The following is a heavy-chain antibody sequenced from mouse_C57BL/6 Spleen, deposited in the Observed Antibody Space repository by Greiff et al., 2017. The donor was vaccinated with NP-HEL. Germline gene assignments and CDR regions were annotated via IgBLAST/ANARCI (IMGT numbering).Heavy chain of an antibody. Sequence: VKLVESGAELAKPGASVKLSCKASGYTFTSYWMHWVKQRPGQGLEWIGYINPSSGYTKYNQKFKDKATLTADKSSSTAYMQLSSLTYEDSAVYYCARIFDSSGFFFDYWGQGTTLTVSS. V-gene: IGHV1-7*01. CDR2: INPSSGYT. CDR3: ARIFDSSGFFFDY. J-gene: IGHJ2*01. D-gene: IGHD3-2*02. CDR1: GYTFTSYW.